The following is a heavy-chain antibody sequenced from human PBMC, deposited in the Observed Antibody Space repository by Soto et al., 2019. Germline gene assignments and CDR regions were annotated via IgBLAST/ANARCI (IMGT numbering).Heavy chain of an antibody. J-gene: IGHJ4*02. Sequence: GGSLRLSCAASGFTFNSYAIHCVRQAPGKGLVWLAVISFDGSNKYYADSVKGRFTISRDNPKNTLYMQMNSLRADDTAVYYCARDRFAVTPLPPVAYWGQGAMVTVSS. V-gene: IGHV3-30-3*01. CDR2: ISFDGSNK. CDR1: GFTFNSYA. D-gene: IGHD4-17*01. CDR3: ARDRFAVTPLPPVAY.